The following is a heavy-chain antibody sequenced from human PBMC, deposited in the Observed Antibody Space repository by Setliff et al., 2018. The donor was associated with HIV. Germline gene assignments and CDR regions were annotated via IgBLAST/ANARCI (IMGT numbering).Heavy chain of an antibody. Sequence: GSLRLSCAASGFTFSDYYMSWIRQAPGKGLEWVSYISNIGSTIYYADSVKGRFTISSDNAKNSLYLQMNSLRAEDSAVYYCAVIPYYYYYAMDVWGQGTTVTVSS. CDR2: ISNIGSTI. CDR1: GFTFSDYY. CDR3: AVIPYYYYYAMDV. V-gene: IGHV3-11*04. J-gene: IGHJ6*02. D-gene: IGHD2-2*02.